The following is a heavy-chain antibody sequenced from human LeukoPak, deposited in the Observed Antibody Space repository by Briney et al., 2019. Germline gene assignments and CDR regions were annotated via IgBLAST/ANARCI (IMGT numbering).Heavy chain of an antibody. CDR2: IYYSGST. Sequence: PSETLSLTCTVSGGSISSSSYYWGWIRQPPGKGLEWIGSIYYSGSTWSSLKSRVTISIDTSKNKFSLKLTSLTAADTAVYYCAREKGAYYYGSGSYYDYQYYYMDVWDKGTTVTVS. CDR1: GGSISSSSYY. D-gene: IGHD3-10*01. V-gene: IGHV4-39*07. J-gene: IGHJ6*03. CDR3: AREKGAYYYGSGSYYDYQYYYMDV.